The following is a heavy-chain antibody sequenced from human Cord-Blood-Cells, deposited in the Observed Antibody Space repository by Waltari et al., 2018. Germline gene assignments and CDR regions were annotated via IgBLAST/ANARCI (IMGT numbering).Heavy chain of an antibody. CDR3: ARTIVVVAAHDAFDI. CDR2: IDWDDDK. Sequence: QVTLRESGPALVKPTQTLTLTCTFSGFSLSTSGMCVSWIRQPPGKALEWLALIDWDDDKYYSTSLKTRRTISKDTSKNQVVLTMTNMDPVDTATYYCARTIVVVAAHDAFDIWGQGTMVTVSS. J-gene: IGHJ3*02. D-gene: IGHD2-15*01. V-gene: IGHV2-70*01. CDR1: GFSLSTSGMC.